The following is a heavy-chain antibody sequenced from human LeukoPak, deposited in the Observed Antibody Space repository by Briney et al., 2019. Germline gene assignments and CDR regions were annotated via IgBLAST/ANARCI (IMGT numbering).Heavy chain of an antibody. D-gene: IGHD6-13*01. Sequence: ASVKVSCKASGGTFSSYAISWVRQAPGQGLEWMGGIIPIFGTANYAQKFQGRVTITADESTSTAYMELSSLRSEDTAVYYCARAMNILSQQLPLDYWGQGTLVTVSS. V-gene: IGHV1-69*13. CDR1: GGTFSSYA. CDR3: ARAMNILSQQLPLDY. J-gene: IGHJ4*02. CDR2: IIPIFGTA.